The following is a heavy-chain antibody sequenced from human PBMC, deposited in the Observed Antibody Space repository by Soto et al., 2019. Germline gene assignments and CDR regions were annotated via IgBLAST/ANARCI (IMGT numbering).Heavy chain of an antibody. CDR2: IYDSGET. V-gene: IGHV4-31*03. Sequence: QVQLQVSGPGLVKPSQTLSLTCTVSGGSISSGGYYWSWIRQHPGKGLEWIGYIYDSGETYYNQYPKSRVTISADTSNSQVSLKLCSLTAADPAVYYCARTTYYHDSRFAPWGQGTLVTVSS. CDR3: ARTTYYHDSRFAP. CDR1: GGSISSGGYY. J-gene: IGHJ5*02. D-gene: IGHD3-10*01.